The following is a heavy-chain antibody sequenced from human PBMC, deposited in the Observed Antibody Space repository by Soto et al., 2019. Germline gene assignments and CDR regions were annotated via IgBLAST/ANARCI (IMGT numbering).Heavy chain of an antibody. CDR3: VKDQWSGNYFSHLAEKALDV. J-gene: IGHJ6*02. CDR2: ITSHGITK. D-gene: IGHD3-10*02. Sequence: GGSLRLSCSASGFIFSNYPMHWVRQAPGQGLDYVAGITSHGITKYYADSLRDRFSISRDNSKNTLDLQMSGLRAEDTAVYYCVKDQWSGNYFSHLAEKALDVWGQGTTVTVSS. CDR1: GFIFSNYP. V-gene: IGHV3-64D*06.